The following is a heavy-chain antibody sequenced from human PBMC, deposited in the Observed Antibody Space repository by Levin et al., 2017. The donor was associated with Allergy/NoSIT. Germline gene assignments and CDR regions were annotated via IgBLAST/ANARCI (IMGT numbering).Heavy chain of an antibody. Sequence: RTGGSLRLSCAASGFTFSDYAMIWVRQTPGKGLEWVSTISGSETRTYYADSVKGRFTISRDNSKNTLYLQMHSLRAEDTAVYYCARFSGSLNGAFDYWGQGTLVTVSS. CDR2: ISGSETRT. J-gene: IGHJ4*02. CDR1: GFTFSDYA. V-gene: IGHV3-23*01. D-gene: IGHD1-26*01. CDR3: ARFSGSLNGAFDY.